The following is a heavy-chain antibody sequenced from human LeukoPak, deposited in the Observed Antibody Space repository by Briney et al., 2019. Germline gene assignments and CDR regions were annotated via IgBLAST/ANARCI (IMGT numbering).Heavy chain of an antibody. CDR1: GGSISSGDYY. Sequence: PSQTLSLTCTVSGGSISSGDYYWSWIRQPPGKGLEWIGYIYYSGSTYYNPSLKSRVTISVDTSKNMFSLKLSSVTAADTAVYYCARSVDYDSSGYYYYYMDVWGKGTTVTVSS. CDR2: IYYSGST. D-gene: IGHD3-22*01. J-gene: IGHJ6*03. V-gene: IGHV4-30-4*08. CDR3: ARSVDYDSSGYYYYYMDV.